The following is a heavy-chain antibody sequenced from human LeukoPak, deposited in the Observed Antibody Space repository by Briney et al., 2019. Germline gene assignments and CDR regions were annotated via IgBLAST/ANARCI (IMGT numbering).Heavy chain of an antibody. J-gene: IGHJ3*02. CDR2: IISRSSYI. CDR3: GRARLQYDHDAFDI. D-gene: IGHD2/OR15-2a*01. V-gene: IGHV3-21*01. Sequence: PGGSLRLSCAASGFTLSAYSLNWVRQPPGRGLEWVSSIISRSSYISYADSVKGGFTIYRDNAKNSLYLEMKSLRAEDTAVYYCGRARLQYDHDAFDIWGEERICTVSS. CDR1: GFTLSAYS.